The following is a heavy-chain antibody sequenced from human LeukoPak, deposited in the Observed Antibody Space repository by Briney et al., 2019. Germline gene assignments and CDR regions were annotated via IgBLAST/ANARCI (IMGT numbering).Heavy chain of an antibody. CDR3: ATPDSSGYYHDAFDI. V-gene: IGHV4-34*01. Sequence: SETLSLTCAVYGGSFSGYYWSWLRQPPGKGLEWIGEINHSGSTNYNPSLKSRVTISVDTSKNQFSLKLSSVTAADTAVYYCATPDSSGYYHDAFDIWGQGTMVTVSS. D-gene: IGHD3-22*01. CDR2: INHSGST. CDR1: GGSFSGYY. J-gene: IGHJ3*02.